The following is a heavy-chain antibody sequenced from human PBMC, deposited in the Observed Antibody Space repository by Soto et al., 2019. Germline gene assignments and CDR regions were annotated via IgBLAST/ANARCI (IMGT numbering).Heavy chain of an antibody. J-gene: IGHJ4*02. Sequence: GVSLRLSWAASGLTFRSYAMSWVRQAPGKGLEWVSVISGSGGSTYYADSVKGRFTISRDNSKNTLDLQMNSLRAEDTAVYYCAKAGLGLSDYRGKGTLVTVSS. CDR3: AKAGLGLSDY. V-gene: IGHV3-23*01. CDR1: GLTFRSYA. CDR2: ISGSGGST. D-gene: IGHD3-16*02.